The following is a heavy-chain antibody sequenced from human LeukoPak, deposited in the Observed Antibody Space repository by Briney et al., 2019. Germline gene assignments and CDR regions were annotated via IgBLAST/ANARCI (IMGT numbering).Heavy chain of an antibody. CDR1: GFTFSGYA. Sequence: PGRSLRLSCAASGFTFSGYAMHWVRQAPGKGLEWVAVISYDGSNKYYADSVKGRFTISRDNSKNTLYLQMNSLRAEDTAVYYCARDDGYCSSTSCEYYYYYGMDVWGQGTTVTVSS. J-gene: IGHJ6*02. CDR2: ISYDGSNK. V-gene: IGHV3-30-3*01. CDR3: ARDDGYCSSTSCEYYYYYGMDV. D-gene: IGHD2-2*03.